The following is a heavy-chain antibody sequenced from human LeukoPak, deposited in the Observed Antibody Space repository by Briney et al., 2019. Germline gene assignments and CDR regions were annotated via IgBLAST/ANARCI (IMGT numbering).Heavy chain of an antibody. CDR1: GFTFDDYG. CDR2: IKQDGSEK. D-gene: IGHD3-22*01. CDR3: ARDGARRGYSAFDI. V-gene: IGHV3-7*01. J-gene: IGHJ3*02. Sequence: PGGSLRLSCAASGFTFDDYGMSWVRQAPGKGLEWVANIKQDGSEKYYVDSVKGRFTISRDNAKNSLYLQMNSLRAEDTAVYYCARDGARRGYSAFDIWGQGTMVTVSS.